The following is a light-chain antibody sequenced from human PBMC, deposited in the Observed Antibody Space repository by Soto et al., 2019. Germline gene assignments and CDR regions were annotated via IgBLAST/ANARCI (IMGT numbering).Light chain of an antibody. J-gene: IGLJ1*01. CDR1: SSVVGSYNL. CDR3: CSYAGNSSFV. CDR2: EGS. V-gene: IGLV2-23*01. Sequence: QSVLTQPASVSGSPGQSITISCTGTSSVVGSYNLVSWYQQHPGKAPKLMIYEGSKRPSGVSNRFSGSKSGNTASLTISGLQAEDEADYYCCSYAGNSSFVFGTGTKVTVL.